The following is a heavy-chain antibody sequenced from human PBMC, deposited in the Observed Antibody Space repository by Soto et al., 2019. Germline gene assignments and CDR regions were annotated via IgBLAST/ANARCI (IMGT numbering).Heavy chain of an antibody. CDR2: VYYSGST. Sequence: TSETLSLTCTVSGGSVSSSSYYWGWVRQPPGKGLEWIGSVYYSGSTYYNPSLESRVTISVDKSKNQFSLKLMSLSAADTAVYYCGRLEGLATISYYFDDWSQGALVTVSS. V-gene: IGHV4-39*01. CDR1: GGSVSSSSYY. D-gene: IGHD3-9*01. J-gene: IGHJ4*02. CDR3: GRLEGLATISYYFDD.